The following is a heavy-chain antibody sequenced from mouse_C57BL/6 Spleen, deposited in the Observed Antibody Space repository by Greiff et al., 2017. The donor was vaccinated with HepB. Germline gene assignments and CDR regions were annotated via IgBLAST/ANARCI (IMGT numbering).Heavy chain of an antibody. V-gene: IGHV1-52*01. D-gene: IGHD2-4*01. Sequence: VQLQQPGAELVRPGSSVKLSCKASGYTFTSYWMHWVKQRPIQGLEWIGNIDPSDSETHYNQKFKDKATLTVDKSSSTAYMQLSSLTSEDSAVYYCARDYDYDGRFAYWGQGTLVTVSA. CDR3: ARDYDYDGRFAY. CDR1: GYTFTSYW. J-gene: IGHJ3*01. CDR2: IDPSDSET.